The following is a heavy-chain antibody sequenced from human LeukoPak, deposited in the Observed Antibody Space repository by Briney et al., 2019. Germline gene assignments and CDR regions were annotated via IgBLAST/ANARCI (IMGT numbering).Heavy chain of an antibody. J-gene: IGHJ3*02. CDR3: ARVYSGSYYGAFDI. V-gene: IGHV4-4*07. Sequence: PSETLSLTCTVSGGSISSYYWSWIRQPAGKGLEWIGRIYTSGSTNYNPSLKSRVTMSVDASKNQFSLKLSSVTAADTAVYYCARVYSGSYYGAFDIWGQGTMVTVSS. CDR1: GGSISSYY. D-gene: IGHD1-26*01. CDR2: IYTSGST.